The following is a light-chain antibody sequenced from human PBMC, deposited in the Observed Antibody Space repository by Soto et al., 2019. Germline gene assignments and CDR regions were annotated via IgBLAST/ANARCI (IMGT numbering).Light chain of an antibody. CDR3: QQYGYSSWT. Sequence: EIMLTQSPGTLSLNPGERATLSCRASQSVDSKDLAWYQQRPGQAPRILIFAASSRATGIPDRFSGSGSGTDFTLTISRLEPGDFAVYYCQQYGYSSWTFGQGTKVDIK. CDR1: QSVDSKD. CDR2: AAS. J-gene: IGKJ1*01. V-gene: IGKV3-20*01.